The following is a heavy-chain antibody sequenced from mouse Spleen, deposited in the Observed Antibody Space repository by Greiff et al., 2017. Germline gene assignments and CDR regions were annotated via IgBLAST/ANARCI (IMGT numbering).Heavy chain of an antibody. CDR1: GFTFTDYY. D-gene: IGHD2-5*01. CDR2: INPYNGGT. Sequence: EVQLQESGPVLVKPGASVKMSCTASGFTFTDYYMNWVKQSHGKSLEWIGVINPYNGGTSYNQKFKGKATLTVDKSSSTAYMQLSSLTSEDSAVYYCARSNYSNLYWYFDVWGAGTTVTVSS. J-gene: IGHJ1*01. CDR3: ARSNYSNLYWYFDV. V-gene: IGHV1-19*01.